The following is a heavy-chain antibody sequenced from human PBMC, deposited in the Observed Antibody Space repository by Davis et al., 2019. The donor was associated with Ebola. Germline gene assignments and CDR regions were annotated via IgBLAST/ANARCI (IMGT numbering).Heavy chain of an antibody. CDR3: AVFRWLQIDY. V-gene: IGHV4-34*01. CDR2: INHSGST. Sequence: SETLSLTCAAYGGSFSGYYWSWIRQPPGKGLEWIGEINHSGSTNYNPSFKSRVTISVDTSKNQFSLKLSYVTAADTAVYYCAVFRWLQIDYWGQGTLVTVSS. D-gene: IGHD5-24*01. J-gene: IGHJ4*02. CDR1: GGSFSGYY.